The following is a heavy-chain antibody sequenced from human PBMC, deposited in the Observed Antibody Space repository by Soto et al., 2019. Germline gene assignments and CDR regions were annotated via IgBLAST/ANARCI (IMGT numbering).Heavy chain of an antibody. J-gene: IGHJ1*01. CDR3: ASTGGGMAARHLES. Sequence: ASVKFSCKAYGYVVTSDGISWVRQAPGQGLEWIFWISAYNGNKKYAHKFQARVTMPIHTSSTTVSMELRNLTSADTAIYYSASTGGGMAARHLESRGQGTPVTVS. CDR2: ISAYNGNK. V-gene: IGHV1-18*04. D-gene: IGHD6-6*01. CDR1: GYVVTSDG.